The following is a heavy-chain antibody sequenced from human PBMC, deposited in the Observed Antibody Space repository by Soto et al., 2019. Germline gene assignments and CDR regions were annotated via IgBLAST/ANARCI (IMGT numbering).Heavy chain of an antibody. CDR3: AKERRWLHRSRYYFGY. CDR1: GFTFSSYG. CDR2: ISYDGSNK. Sequence: QVQLVESGGGVVQPGRSLRLSCAASGFTFSSYGMHWVRQAPGKGLEWVAVISYDGSNKYYADSVKGRFTISRDNSKNTLYLQMNSLRAEDTAVYYCAKERRWLHRSRYYFGYWGQGTLVTVSS. D-gene: IGHD5-12*01. J-gene: IGHJ4*02. V-gene: IGHV3-30*18.